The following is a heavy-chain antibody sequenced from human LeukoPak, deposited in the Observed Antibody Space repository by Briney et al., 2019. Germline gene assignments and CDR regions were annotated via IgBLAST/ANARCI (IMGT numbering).Heavy chain of an antibody. CDR2: IIPILGIA. CDR1: GGTFSSYT. Sequence: SVQVSCKASGGTFSSYTISWVRQAPGQGLEWMGRIIPILGIANYAQKFQGRVTITADKSTSTAYMELSSLRSEHTAVYYCAWLHSSSRFDYYYYGMDVWGQGTTVTVSS. J-gene: IGHJ6*02. D-gene: IGHD6-6*01. V-gene: IGHV1-69*02. CDR3: AWLHSSSRFDYYYYGMDV.